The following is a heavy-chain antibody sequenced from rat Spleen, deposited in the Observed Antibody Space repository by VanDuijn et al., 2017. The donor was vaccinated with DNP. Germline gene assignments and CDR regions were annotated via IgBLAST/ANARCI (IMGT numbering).Heavy chain of an antibody. V-gene: IGHV5-31*01. J-gene: IGHJ2*01. CDR3: ARLGEAYFDY. D-gene: IGHD4-3*01. CDR2: ITPSGGNT. CDR1: GFTFNYYW. Sequence: EVQLVESGGDLVQPGRSLKLSCVASGFTFNYYWMAWIRQVPGKGLEWVASITPSGGNTYFPDSVKGRFTISRDNAKSTLYLQMNSLRSEDTATYYCARLGEAYFDYWGQGVMVTVSS.